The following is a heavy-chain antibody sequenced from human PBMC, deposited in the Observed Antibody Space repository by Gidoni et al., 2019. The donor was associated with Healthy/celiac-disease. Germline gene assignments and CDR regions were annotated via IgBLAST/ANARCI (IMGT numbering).Heavy chain of an antibody. D-gene: IGHD4-17*01. V-gene: IGHV4-39*01. CDR1: GGPISSSSYY. CDR2: IYYSGST. CDR3: ARHRYGDYPHFDY. J-gene: IGHJ4*02. Sequence: QLQLQESGPGLVKPSETLARTCTVSGGPISSSSYYWGWIRQPPGKGLGRHGSIYYSGSTYYNPSLKSRVTISVDTSKNQFSLKLSSVTAADTAVYYCARHRYGDYPHFDYWGQGTLVTVSS.